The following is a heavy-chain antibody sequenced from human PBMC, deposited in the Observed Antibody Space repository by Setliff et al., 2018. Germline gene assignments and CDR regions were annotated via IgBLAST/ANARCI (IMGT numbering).Heavy chain of an antibody. D-gene: IGHD3-22*01. Sequence: ASVKVSCKASGYTFTSYGFNWVRQAPGQGLEWMGWISAHNGNTNYAQKVQGRVTMTTDTSASTAYTELRSLRSDDTAVYYCARVFGYYDSSGYIGPFDIWGQGTMVTVSS. J-gene: IGHJ3*02. CDR1: GYTFTSYG. V-gene: IGHV1-18*01. CDR2: ISAHNGNT. CDR3: ARVFGYYDSSGYIGPFDI.